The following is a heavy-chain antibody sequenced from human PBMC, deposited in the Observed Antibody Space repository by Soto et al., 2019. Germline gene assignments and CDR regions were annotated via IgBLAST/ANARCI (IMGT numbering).Heavy chain of an antibody. J-gene: IGHJ6*02. CDR2: ISSSSSYI. Sequence: TGGSLRLSCAASGFTFSSYSMNWVRQAPGKGLEWVSSISSSSSYIYYADSVKGRFTISRDNAKNSLYLQMNSLRAEDTAVYYCARLGWGWYYYYGMDVWGQGTTVTVSS. CDR3: ARLGWGWYYYYGMDV. V-gene: IGHV3-21*01. D-gene: IGHD6-19*01. CDR1: GFTFSSYS.